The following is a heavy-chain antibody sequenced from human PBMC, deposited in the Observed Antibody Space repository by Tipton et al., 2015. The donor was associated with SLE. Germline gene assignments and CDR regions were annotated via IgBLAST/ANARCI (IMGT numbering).Heavy chain of an antibody. V-gene: IGHV4-39*07. J-gene: IGHJ3*01. CDR2: IYYSGST. CDR3: ARGCGSCYSHDAFDF. Sequence: TLSLTCAVYGGSFSSSSYYWGWIRQPPGKGLEWIGSIYYSGSTYYNPSLKSRVTISVDTSKNQFSLKLSSVTAADTAVYYCARGCGSCYSHDAFDFWGQGTMVTVSS. D-gene: IGHD2-15*01. CDR1: GGSFSSSSYY.